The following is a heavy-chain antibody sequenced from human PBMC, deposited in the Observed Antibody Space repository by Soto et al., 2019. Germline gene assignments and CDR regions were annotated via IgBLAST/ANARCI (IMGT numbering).Heavy chain of an antibody. Sequence: SDTLSVTWTVSGGSISNYYWSWVRQPPGKGLEWIGYIYDSGSTNYNPSLKSRVTISVDTSKNQFSLRLTSVTAADTAVYYCARHNYGSGSTYFDYWGQGTLVTVSS. V-gene: IGHV4-59*08. D-gene: IGHD3-10*01. CDR2: IYDSGST. CDR3: ARHNYGSGSTYFDY. CDR1: GGSISNYY. J-gene: IGHJ4*02.